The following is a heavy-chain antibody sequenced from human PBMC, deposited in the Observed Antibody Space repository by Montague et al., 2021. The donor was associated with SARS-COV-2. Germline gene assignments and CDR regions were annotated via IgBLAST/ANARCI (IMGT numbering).Heavy chain of an antibody. J-gene: IGHJ4*02. CDR1: GFSLSTSGMR. D-gene: IGHD3-9*01. V-gene: IGHV2-70*04. Sequence: PALVKPTQTLTLTCTFSGFSLSTSGMRASWIRQPPGKALEWLARIDWDDDKFYSTSLKTRLTISKDTSKNQVVFTMTNMDPVDTATYYCARSHYDILTAYYTPFDYWGQGTLVTVSS. CDR2: IDWDDDK. CDR3: ARSHYDILTAYYTPFDY.